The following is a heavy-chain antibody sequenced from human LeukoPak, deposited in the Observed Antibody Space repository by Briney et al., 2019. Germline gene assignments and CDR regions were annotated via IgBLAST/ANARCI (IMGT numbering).Heavy chain of an antibody. CDR1: GYTFTGYY. CDR3: AKGRVVAGSKSLTYHWLDP. CDR2: INPNSGGA. V-gene: IGHV1-2*02. D-gene: IGHD6-19*01. J-gene: IGHJ5*02. Sequence: ASVKVSCKASGYTFTGYYIHWVRQAPGQGLEWVGWINPNSGGAKYAQKFQGRVTMTRDTSISTAYMGLSRLRSDDTAVYYCAKGRVVAGSKSLTYHWLDPWGQGTLVTVSS.